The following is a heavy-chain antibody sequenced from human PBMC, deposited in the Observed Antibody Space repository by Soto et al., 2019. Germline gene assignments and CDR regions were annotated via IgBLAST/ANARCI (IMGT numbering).Heavy chain of an antibody. J-gene: IGHJ6*02. Sequence: GGSLRLSCAASGFTFSSYGMHWVRQAPGKGLEWVAVISYDGSNKYYADSVKGRFTISRDNSKNTLYLQMNSLRAEDTAVYYCAKDRAPFYYYYGMDVWGQGTTVTVSS. CDR2: ISYDGSNK. D-gene: IGHD3-10*01. V-gene: IGHV3-30*18. CDR1: GFTFSSYG. CDR3: AKDRAPFYYYYGMDV.